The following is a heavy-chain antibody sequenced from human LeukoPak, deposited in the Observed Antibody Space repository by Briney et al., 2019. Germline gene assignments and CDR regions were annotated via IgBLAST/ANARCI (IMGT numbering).Heavy chain of an antibody. V-gene: IGHV4-38-2*02. CDR1: GYSISTDYH. D-gene: IGHD3-10*01. CDR2: MHHSGST. CDR3: ARDRSYYTFDY. Sequence: SETLSLTCAVSGYSISTDYHWGWIRQPPGKGLEWIGSMHHSGSTYYNPSLKSRVTISLDTSKNRVSLKLNSVTAADTAVYYCARDRSYYTFDYWGQGTLVTVSA. J-gene: IGHJ4*02.